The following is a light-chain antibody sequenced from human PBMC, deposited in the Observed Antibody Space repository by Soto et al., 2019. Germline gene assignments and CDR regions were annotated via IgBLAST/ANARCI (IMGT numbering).Light chain of an antibody. CDR2: DAS. CDR3: QQYDSLPIT. Sequence: DIQMTQSPSSLSASVGERVTITCRASQDISNSLNWYQQRPGKAPQLLIYDASNLERGVPSSFSGTRSGTHFTFAITSLQPEDVATYYCQQYDSLPITFGQGTRLEI. V-gene: IGKV1-33*01. CDR1: QDISNS. J-gene: IGKJ5*01.